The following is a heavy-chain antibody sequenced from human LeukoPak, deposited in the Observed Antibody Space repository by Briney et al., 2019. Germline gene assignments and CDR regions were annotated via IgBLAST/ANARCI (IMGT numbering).Heavy chain of an antibody. V-gene: IGHV3-11*06. CDR3: AREGSVVVPHYYFDY. CDR2: ISSSSSYT. J-gene: IGHJ4*02. Sequence: GGSLRPSCAASGFTFSDYHMSWIRQAPGKGLEWVSYISSSSSYTNYADSVKGRFTISRDNAKNSLHLQMNSLRAEDTAVYYCAREGSVVVPHYYFDYWGQGTLVTVSS. CDR1: GFTFSDYH. D-gene: IGHD2-2*01.